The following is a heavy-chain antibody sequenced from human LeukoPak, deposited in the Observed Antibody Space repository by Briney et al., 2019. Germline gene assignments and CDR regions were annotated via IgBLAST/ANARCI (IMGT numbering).Heavy chain of an antibody. D-gene: IGHD6-19*01. J-gene: IGHJ2*01. CDR1: GGSFSGYY. V-gene: IGHV4-34*01. CDR2: ISHSGST. CDR3: ARGRRVTSGWYGGTHWYFDL. Sequence: SETLSLTCAVYGGSFSGYYWSWIRQPPGKGLEWIGEISHSGSTNYNPSLKSRVTISVDTSKNQFSLKLSSVTAADTAVYYCARGRRVTSGWYGGTHWYFDLWGRGTLVTVSS.